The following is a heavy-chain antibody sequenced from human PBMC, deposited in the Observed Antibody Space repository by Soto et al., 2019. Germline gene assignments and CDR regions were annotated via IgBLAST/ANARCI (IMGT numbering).Heavy chain of an antibody. V-gene: IGHV5-51*03. J-gene: IGHJ4*02. Sequence: EVQLVQSGAEVKKSGESLKISCKGSGYSFSTYWIGWVRQMPGKGLEWMGMIYPGDSDTKYSPSFQGQVTISADKSINTAYLQWSSRRASDTAMYYCARRAKLTGVAGFYFDYWGQGTLVTVSS. CDR3: ARRAKLTGVAGFYFDY. D-gene: IGHD7-27*01. CDR1: GYSFSTYW. CDR2: IYPGDSDT.